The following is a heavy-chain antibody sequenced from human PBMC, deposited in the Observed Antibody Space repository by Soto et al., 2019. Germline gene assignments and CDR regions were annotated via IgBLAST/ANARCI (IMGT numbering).Heavy chain of an antibody. CDR3: ARGFMVRGVINFDY. V-gene: IGHV1-8*01. CDR1: GYTFTSYD. J-gene: IGHJ4*02. D-gene: IGHD3-10*01. Sequence: QVQLVQSGAEVKKPGASVKVSCKASGYTFTSYDINWVRQATGQGLEWMGWMNPNSGNTGYAQKFQGSVTMTRNTSISTAYMELSSLRSEDTAVYYCARGFMVRGVINFDYWGQGTLVTVSS. CDR2: MNPNSGNT.